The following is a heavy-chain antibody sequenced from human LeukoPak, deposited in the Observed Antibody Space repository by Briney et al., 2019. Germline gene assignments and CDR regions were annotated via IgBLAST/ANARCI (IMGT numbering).Heavy chain of an antibody. CDR3: AKSLAAAGTYYYYGMDV. CDR2: IGWNSGSI. CDR1: GFTFDDYA. D-gene: IGHD6-13*01. J-gene: IGHJ6*02. V-gene: IGHV3-9*01. Sequence: PGGSLRLSCAASGFTFDDYAMHWVRQAPGKGLEWVSRIGWNSGSIGYADSVKGRFTISRDNAKNSLYLQMNSLRAEDTALYYCAKSLAAAGTYYYYGMDVWGQGTTVTVSS.